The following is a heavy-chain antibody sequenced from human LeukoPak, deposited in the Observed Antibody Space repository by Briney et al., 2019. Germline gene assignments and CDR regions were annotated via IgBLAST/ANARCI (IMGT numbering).Heavy chain of an antibody. J-gene: IGHJ4*02. Sequence: GESLKISCKGSGYSFTSYWIGWVRQMSGKGLEWMGIIYPGDSDTRYRPSFQGQVTISADKSTITAYVQWSILKASDTAMYYCARPAATGKHFDYGGQGTLVTVYS. D-gene: IGHD6-13*01. V-gene: IGHV5-51*01. CDR1: GYSFTSYW. CDR2: IYPGDSDT. CDR3: ARPAATGKHFDY.